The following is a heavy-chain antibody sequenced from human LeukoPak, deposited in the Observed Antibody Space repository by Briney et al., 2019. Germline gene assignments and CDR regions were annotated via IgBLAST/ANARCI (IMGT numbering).Heavy chain of an antibody. V-gene: IGHV3-53*01. CDR3: ARDRGAAAGD. CDR1: GFTVTNNY. D-gene: IGHD6-13*01. J-gene: IGHJ4*02. Sequence: GGSLRLSCVASGFTVTNNYMSWVRQGPGKGLEWVSVIYSGGSTHYADSVKGRFTISRDNSKNTLYLQMNSLRSEDTAVYYCARDRGAAAGDWGQGTLVTVSS. CDR2: IYSGGST.